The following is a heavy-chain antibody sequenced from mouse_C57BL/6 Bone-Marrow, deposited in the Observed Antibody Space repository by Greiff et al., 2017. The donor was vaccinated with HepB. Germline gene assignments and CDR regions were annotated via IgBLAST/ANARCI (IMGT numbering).Heavy chain of an antibody. CDR2: IHPNSGST. D-gene: IGHD1-1*01. CDR1: GYTFTSYW. V-gene: IGHV1-64*01. J-gene: IGHJ3*01. CDR3: ARALYYYGSSYDWFAY. Sequence: VQLQQSGAELVKPGASVKLSCKASGYTFTSYWMHWVKQRPGQGLEWIGMIHPNSGSTNYNEKFKSKATLTVDKSSSTAYMQLSSLTSEDSAVYYCARALYYYGSSYDWFAYWGQGTLVTVSA.